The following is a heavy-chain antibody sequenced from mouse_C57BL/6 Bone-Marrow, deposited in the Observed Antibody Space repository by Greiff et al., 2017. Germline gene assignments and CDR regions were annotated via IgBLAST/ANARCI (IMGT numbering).Heavy chain of an antibody. CDR1: GYTFTSYW. CDR2: IYPSDSET. J-gene: IGHJ3*01. CDR3: ALYSKIAY. V-gene: IGHV1-61*01. Sequence: QVQLQQPVAELVRPGSSVKLSCKASGYTFTSYWMDWVKQRPGQGLEWIGNIYPSDSETHYNQKFKDKATLTVDKSSSTAYMQLSSLISEDSAVYYCALYSKIAYWGQGTLVTVSA. D-gene: IGHD2-5*01.